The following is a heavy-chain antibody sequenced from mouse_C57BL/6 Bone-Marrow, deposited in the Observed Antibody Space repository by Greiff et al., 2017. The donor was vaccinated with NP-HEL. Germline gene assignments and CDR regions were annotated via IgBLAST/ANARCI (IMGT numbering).Heavy chain of an antibody. CDR1: GYTFTSYG. J-gene: IGHJ1*03. Sequence: VQLQQSGAELARPGASVKLSCKASGYTFTSYGISWVKQRPGQGLEWIGEIYPRSGNTYYNEKFKGKATLTADKSSSTAYMELRSLTSEDSAVYFCAIITDWYFDVWGTGTTVTVSS. CDR3: AIITDWYFDV. CDR2: IYPRSGNT. V-gene: IGHV1-81*01. D-gene: IGHD1-1*01.